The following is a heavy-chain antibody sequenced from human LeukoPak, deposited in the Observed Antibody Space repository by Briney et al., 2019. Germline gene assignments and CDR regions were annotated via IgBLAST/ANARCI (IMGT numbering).Heavy chain of an antibody. J-gene: IGHJ4*02. V-gene: IGHV3-43*02. CDR2: VSGDGGST. D-gene: IGHD3-22*01. CDR1: GXTFDDYA. CDR3: AKETPDSSGYSFDS. Sequence: GGSLRLSCAASGXTFDDYAMHWVRQAPGKGLEWVSLVSGDGGSTYYADSVKGRLTISRDNSKNSLHLQMTSLRTEDTALYYCAKETPDSSGYSFDSWGQGTLVTVSS.